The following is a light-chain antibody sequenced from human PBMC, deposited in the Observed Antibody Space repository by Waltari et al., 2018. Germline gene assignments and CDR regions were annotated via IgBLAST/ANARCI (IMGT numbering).Light chain of an antibody. CDR1: QSVSSY. V-gene: IGKV3-11*01. CDR2: DAS. Sequence: EIVLTQSPATLSLSPGESATLSCRASQSVSSYLAWYQQKPGQAPTPLIYDASNRATGIPARFSGRGSGTDFTLTISSLEPEDFAVYYCQQRSNWPTFGGGTKVEIK. CDR3: QQRSNWPT. J-gene: IGKJ4*01.